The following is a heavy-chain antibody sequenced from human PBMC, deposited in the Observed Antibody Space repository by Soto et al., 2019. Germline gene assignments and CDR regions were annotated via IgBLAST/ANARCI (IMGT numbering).Heavy chain of an antibody. CDR1: GFTFSSYS. D-gene: IGHD4-17*01. Sequence: PGGSLSLTCAASGFTFSSYSMNWVRQAPGKGLEWVSYISSSSSTIYYADSVKGRFTISRDNAKNSLCLQMNSLRDEDTAVYYCARSRLLVDYWGQGTLVTVSS. J-gene: IGHJ4*02. CDR3: ARSRLLVDY. CDR2: ISSSSSTI. V-gene: IGHV3-48*02.